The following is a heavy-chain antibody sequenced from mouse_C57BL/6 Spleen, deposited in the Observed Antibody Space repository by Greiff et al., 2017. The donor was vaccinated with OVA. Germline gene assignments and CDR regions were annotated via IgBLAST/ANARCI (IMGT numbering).Heavy chain of an antibody. V-gene: IGHV8-12*01. Sequence: QVTLKESGPGILQSSQTLSLTCSFSGFSLSTSGMGVSWIRQPSGKGLEWLAHIYWDDDKRYNPSLKSRLTISKDTSRNQVFLKITSVDTADTATYYCARRESHYYYGSSYGYFDVWGTGTTVTVSS. CDR1: GFSLSTSGMG. CDR3: ARRESHYYYGSSYGYFDV. J-gene: IGHJ1*03. D-gene: IGHD1-1*01. CDR2: IYWDDDK.